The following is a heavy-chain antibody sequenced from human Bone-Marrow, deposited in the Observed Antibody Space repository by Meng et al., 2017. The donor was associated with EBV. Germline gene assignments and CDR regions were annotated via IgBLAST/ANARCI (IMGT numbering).Heavy chain of an antibody. CDR3: ARDADYGSGSYGVLIDY. CDR2: ISAYNAHT. CDR1: GYTFTSYG. J-gene: IGHJ4*02. D-gene: IGHD3-10*01. Sequence: QVQLVQSGAEVKKPGASVKVSCKASGYTFTSYGISWARQAPGQWLEWMGWISAYNAHTNYAQKLQGRVTMTTDTSTRTTYMELRSLRSDDTAVYYCARDADYGSGSYGVLIDYWGQGTLVTVSS. V-gene: IGHV1-18*01.